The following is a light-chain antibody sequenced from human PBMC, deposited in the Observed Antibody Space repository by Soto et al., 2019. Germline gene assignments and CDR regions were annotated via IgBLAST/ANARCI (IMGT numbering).Light chain of an antibody. CDR1: QSVSSN. CDR2: GAS. J-gene: IGKJ5*01. Sequence: EIVMTQSPATLSVSPGERATLSCRASQSVSSNLAWYQQKPGQAPRLLIYGASTRATGIPARFSGSGSGTEFTLTISSLQAEDFAVYYCQQYNKWPLTFGQGTRLEI. V-gene: IGKV3-15*01. CDR3: QQYNKWPLT.